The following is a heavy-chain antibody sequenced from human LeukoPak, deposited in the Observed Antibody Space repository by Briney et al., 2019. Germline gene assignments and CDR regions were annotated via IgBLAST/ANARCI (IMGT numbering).Heavy chain of an antibody. V-gene: IGHV3-23*01. CDR3: AKDIVGATHHRDAFDI. CDR2: ISGSGGST. CDR1: GFTFSSYA. D-gene: IGHD1-26*01. Sequence: GGSLRLSCGASGFTFSSYAMSWVRQAPGKGLEWVSAISGSGGSTYYADSVKGRFTISRDNSKNTLYLQMNSLRAEDTAVYYCAKDIVGATHHRDAFDIWGQGTMVTVSS. J-gene: IGHJ3*02.